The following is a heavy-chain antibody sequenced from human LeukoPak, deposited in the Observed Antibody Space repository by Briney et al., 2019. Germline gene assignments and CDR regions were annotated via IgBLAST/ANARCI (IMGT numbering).Heavy chain of an antibody. D-gene: IGHD6-19*01. CDR3: ARVNSSGWYIDY. J-gene: IGHJ4*02. Sequence: GGSLRLSCAASGFIFSSYGMHWVRQAPGKGLEYVSAISSNGGSTYYANSVKGRFTISRDNSKNTLYLQMGSLRAEDMAVYYCARVNSSGWYIDYWGQGTLVTVSS. V-gene: IGHV3-64*01. CDR1: GFIFSSYG. CDR2: ISSNGGST.